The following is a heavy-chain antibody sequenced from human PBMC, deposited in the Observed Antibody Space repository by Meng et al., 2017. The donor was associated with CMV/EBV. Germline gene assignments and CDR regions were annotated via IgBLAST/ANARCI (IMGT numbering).Heavy chain of an antibody. CDR1: GGFFSGFF. Sequence: QVQWHGAAPGRVKAAETLSLTCSVSGGFFSGFFWTWIRQPAGKGLEWIGRIYSTGGTNYNPSFESRVTISLDGSNNQFSLKLNSVTAADTAIYYCARERGDDSGYNFDSWGQGTLVTASS. V-gene: IGHV4-4*07. CDR3: ARERGDDSGYNFDS. D-gene: IGHD3-22*01. CDR2: IYSTGGT. J-gene: IGHJ4*02.